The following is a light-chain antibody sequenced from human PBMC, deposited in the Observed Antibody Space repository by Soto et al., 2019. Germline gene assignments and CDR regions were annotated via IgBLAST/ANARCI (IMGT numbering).Light chain of an antibody. CDR3: QQHGSSPPWT. CDR1: QSVSSSF. V-gene: IGKV3-20*01. CDR2: GAS. J-gene: IGKJ1*01. Sequence: ETVLTQSPGTLSLSPGERATLSCRASQSVSSSFLAWYQQKPGQAPRILIYGASSRATGIPDRFSGSGSGTEFSLTISRMEPADFAVYYCQQHGSSPPWTFGQGTKVEI.